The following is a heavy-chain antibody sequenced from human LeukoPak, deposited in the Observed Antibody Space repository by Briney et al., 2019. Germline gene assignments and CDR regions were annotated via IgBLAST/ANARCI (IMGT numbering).Heavy chain of an antibody. J-gene: IGHJ4*02. CDR3: AREGRHYYDSSGYGH. CDR1: GFTVSSNY. CDR2: IYSGGTT. V-gene: IGHV3-53*01. D-gene: IGHD3-22*01. Sequence: GGSLRLSCAASGFTVSSNYMSWVRQAPGKGLEWVSVIYSGGTTYHADSVKGRFTISRDNSKNTLYLQMNSLRAEDMAVYYCAREGRHYYDSSGYGHWGQGTLVTVSS.